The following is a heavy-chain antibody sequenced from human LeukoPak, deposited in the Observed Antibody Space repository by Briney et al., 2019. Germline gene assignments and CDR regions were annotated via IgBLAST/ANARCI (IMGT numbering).Heavy chain of an antibody. CDR2: ISYSGST. Sequence: SETLSLTCTVSGGSIRSYFWSWIRQPPGKRLEWIGYISYSGSTNYNPSLRSRVTISVDTSKNQFSLKLSSVTAADTAVYYCARDSPPYSGSYLAFDIWGQGTMVTVSS. J-gene: IGHJ3*02. V-gene: IGHV4-59*01. CDR1: GGSIRSYF. D-gene: IGHD1-26*01. CDR3: ARDSPPYSGSYLAFDI.